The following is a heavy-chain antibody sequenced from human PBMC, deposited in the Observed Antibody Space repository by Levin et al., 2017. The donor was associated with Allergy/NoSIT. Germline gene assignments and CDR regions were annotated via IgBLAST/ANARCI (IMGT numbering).Heavy chain of an antibody. Sequence: SQTLSLTCTVSGGSISSSSYYWGWIRQPPGKGLEWIGSIYYSGSTYYNPSLKSRVTISVDTSKNQFSLKLSSVTAADTAVYYCARHGVSDGSGSNYFDYWGQGTLVTVSS. J-gene: IGHJ4*02. CDR3: ARHGVSDGSGSNYFDY. V-gene: IGHV4-39*01. CDR2: IYYSGST. CDR1: GGSISSSSYY. D-gene: IGHD3-10*01.